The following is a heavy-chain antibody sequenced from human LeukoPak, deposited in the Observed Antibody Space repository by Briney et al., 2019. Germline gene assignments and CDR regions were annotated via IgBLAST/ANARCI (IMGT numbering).Heavy chain of an antibody. J-gene: IGHJ4*02. V-gene: IGHV3-7*01. CDR3: ARDKVSGAWAGPLFYY. CDR1: GFTFSTYW. Sequence: GGSLRLSCTTSGFTFSTYWMSWVRQAPGKGLEWVAHIKEDGSQKNYGDSVKGRISISRDNAKNSVYLQMNSLTAEDTAVYYCARDKVSGAWAGPLFYYWGQGSLVTVSS. D-gene: IGHD2-21*01. CDR2: IKEDGSQK.